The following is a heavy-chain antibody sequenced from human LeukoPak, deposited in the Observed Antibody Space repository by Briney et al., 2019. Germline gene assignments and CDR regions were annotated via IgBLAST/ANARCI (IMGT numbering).Heavy chain of an antibody. Sequence: SSETLSLTCTVSGGSISSYYWSWIRQPPGKGLEWIGYIYTSGSTNYNPSLKSRVTISVDTSKNQFSLKLSSVTAADTAVYYCARHMDGCDIWGQGTMVTVSS. CDR1: GGSISSYY. J-gene: IGHJ3*02. CDR2: IYTSGST. D-gene: IGHD3/OR15-3a*01. CDR3: ARHMDGCDI. V-gene: IGHV4-4*09.